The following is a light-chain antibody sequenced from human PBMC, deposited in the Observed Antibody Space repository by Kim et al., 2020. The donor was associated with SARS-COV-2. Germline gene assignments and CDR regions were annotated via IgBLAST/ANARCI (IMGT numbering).Light chain of an antibody. J-gene: IGKJ4*01. CDR1: QDIGTY. CDR2: DAS. CDR3: QQYEKFLLS. V-gene: IGKV1-33*01. Sequence: VSVGDSVTINCRASQDIGTYVNWYQQKPGKAPELLIYDASILKTGVPSRFSGGGSGTDFTFSISNLQPEDVATYYCQQYEKFLLSFGGGTKVDIK.